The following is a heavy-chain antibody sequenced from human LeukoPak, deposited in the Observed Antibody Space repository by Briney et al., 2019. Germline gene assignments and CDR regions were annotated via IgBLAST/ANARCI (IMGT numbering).Heavy chain of an antibody. J-gene: IGHJ4*02. CDR2: IYPGDSDT. CDR1: GYSFTTHW. Sequence: GESLQISCKGSGYSFTTHWIGWVRQMPGKGLEWMGIIYPGDSDTRYSPSFQGQVTISADKSISTAYLQWSSLKASDTAIYYCARPSFSSVPWFFDDWGQGTLVTVSS. V-gene: IGHV5-51*01. CDR3: ARPSFSSVPWFFDD. D-gene: IGHD6-19*01.